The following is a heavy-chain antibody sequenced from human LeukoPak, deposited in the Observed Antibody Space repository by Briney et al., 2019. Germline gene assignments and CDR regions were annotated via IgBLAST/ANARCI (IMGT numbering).Heavy chain of an antibody. Sequence: WGSLRLSCAASGFTFSSYWMSWVRQAPGKGLEWVANIKQDGSEKYYVDSVKGRFTISRDNAKNSLYLQMNSLRAEDTAVYYCARETDYGGTIFDYWGQGTLVTVSS. J-gene: IGHJ4*02. CDR1: GFTFSSYW. D-gene: IGHD4-23*01. CDR2: IKQDGSEK. V-gene: IGHV3-7*01. CDR3: ARETDYGGTIFDY.